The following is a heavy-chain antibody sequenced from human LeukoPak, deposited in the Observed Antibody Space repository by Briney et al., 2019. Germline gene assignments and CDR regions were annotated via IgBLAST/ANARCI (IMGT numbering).Heavy chain of an antibody. J-gene: IGHJ4*02. D-gene: IGHD1-26*01. CDR1: GYSFTTYW. V-gene: IGHV5-51*01. CDR2: ISPDDSDI. CDR3: ARHEGSGSYYSY. Sequence: GASLQISCKGSGYSFTTYWIAWVRQMPGRGLEWMGIISPDDSDIRYSPSFQGHVTISADKSISTAYLQWSSLQASDTAMYYCARHEGSGSYYSYWGQGTLVTVSS.